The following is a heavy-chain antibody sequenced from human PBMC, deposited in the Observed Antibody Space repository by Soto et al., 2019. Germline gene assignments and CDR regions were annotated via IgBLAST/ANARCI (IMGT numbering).Heavy chain of an antibody. CDR1: GFTFSSYA. D-gene: IGHD3-16*01. CDR3: GIDRGFEDEYDLGFDS. J-gene: IGHJ4*02. V-gene: IGHV3-30-3*01. CDR2: ISFDGSKK. Sequence: QVQLVESGGGVVQPGRSLRLSCAASGFTFSSYAMHWVRQAPGKGLEWVAVISFDGSKKYYADSVKDRFTVSRDNSKNTRYVHMECRKAEDPAVDYYGIDRGFEDEYDLGFDSCGQGTPVTVAS.